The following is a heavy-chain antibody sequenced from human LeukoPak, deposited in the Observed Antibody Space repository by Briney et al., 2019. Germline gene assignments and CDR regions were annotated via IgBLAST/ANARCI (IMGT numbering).Heavy chain of an antibody. Sequence: GGSLRLSCAASGFTFSSYAMSWVRQAPGKGLEWVANINQDGSEKYYVDSVKGRFTISRDNAKNSLYLQMNSLRAEDTAVYYCARRDGYTILNYWGQGTLVTVSS. J-gene: IGHJ4*02. D-gene: IGHD5-24*01. V-gene: IGHV3-7*01. CDR1: GFTFSSYA. CDR2: INQDGSEK. CDR3: ARRDGYTILNY.